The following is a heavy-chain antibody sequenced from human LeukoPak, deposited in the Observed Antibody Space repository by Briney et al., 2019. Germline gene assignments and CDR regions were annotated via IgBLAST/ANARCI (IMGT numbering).Heavy chain of an antibody. D-gene: IGHD2-2*01. Sequence: SETLSLTCAVYGGSFGGYYWSWIRQPPGKGLEWIGEINHSGSTNYNPSLKSRVTISVDTSKNQFSLKLSSVTAADTAVYYCATSCPKYYYYYMDVWGKGTTVTVSS. V-gene: IGHV4-34*01. CDR2: INHSGST. CDR1: GGSFGGYY. CDR3: ATSCPKYYYYYMDV. J-gene: IGHJ6*03.